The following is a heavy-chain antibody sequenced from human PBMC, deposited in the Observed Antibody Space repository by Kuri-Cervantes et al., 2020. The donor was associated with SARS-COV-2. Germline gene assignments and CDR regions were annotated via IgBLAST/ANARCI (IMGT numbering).Heavy chain of an antibody. J-gene: IGHJ6*02. D-gene: IGHD1-7*01. Sequence: GGSLRLSCAASGFSFSSYAMGWVRQAPGKGLEWVSVISGSGTGAYHADSVKGRFTISRDNSKNTLYLQMNSLRAEDTAVYFCAKDPTATTEYYYAMDVWGQGTTVTVSS. CDR3: AKDPTATTEYYYAMDV. CDR2: ISGSGTGA. V-gene: IGHV3-23*01. CDR1: GFSFSSYA.